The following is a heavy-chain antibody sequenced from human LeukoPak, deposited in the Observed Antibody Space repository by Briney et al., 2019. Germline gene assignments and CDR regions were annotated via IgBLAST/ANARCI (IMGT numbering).Heavy chain of an antibody. Sequence: SETLSLTCTVSDDSITSYYWSWIRQPPGKGLEWIGSIYHSGSTYYNPSLKSRVTISVDTSKNQFSLKLNSVTAADTAVYYCASMVRAVTTCDYWGQGTLVTVSS. CDR1: DDSITSYY. J-gene: IGHJ4*02. CDR2: IYHSGST. V-gene: IGHV4-38-2*02. CDR3: ASMVRAVTTCDY. D-gene: IGHD4-17*01.